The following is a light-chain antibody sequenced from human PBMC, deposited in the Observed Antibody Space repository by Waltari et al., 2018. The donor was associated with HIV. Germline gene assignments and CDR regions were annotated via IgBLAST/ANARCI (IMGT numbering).Light chain of an antibody. CDR1: QGVSSY. Sequence: VLTQSPATLPFSQGERAPLSCRASQGVSSYLAWYQQNPGQAPRLLIYDASNRATGIPARFSGSGPGTDFTLTISSLEPEDFAVYYCQQRSNWLTFGGGTKVEIK. J-gene: IGKJ4*01. V-gene: IGKV3D-11*01. CDR3: QQRSNWLT. CDR2: DAS.